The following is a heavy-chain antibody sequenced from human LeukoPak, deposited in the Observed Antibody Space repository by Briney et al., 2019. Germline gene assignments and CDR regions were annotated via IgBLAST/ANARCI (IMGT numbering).Heavy chain of an antibody. CDR3: ATPAGAAAGYYFDY. D-gene: IGHD6-13*01. J-gene: IGHJ4*02. CDR1: GYTLTELS. V-gene: IGHV1-24*01. CDR2: FDPEDGET. Sequence: ASVKVSRKVSGYTLTELSMHWVRQAPGKGLEWMGGFDPEDGETIYAQKFQGRVTMTEDTSTDTAYMELSSLRSEDTAVYYCATPAGAAAGYYFDYWGQGTLVTVSS.